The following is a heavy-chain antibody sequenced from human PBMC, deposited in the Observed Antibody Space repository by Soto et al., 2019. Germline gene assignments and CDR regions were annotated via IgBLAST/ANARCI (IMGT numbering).Heavy chain of an antibody. CDR1: GYTFTSYY. V-gene: IGHV1-46*01. D-gene: IGHD4-17*01. CDR2: INPSGGST. CDR3: ARDVPSSTYGPDPRMDV. Sequence: WASVKVSCKASGYTFTSYYMHWVRQAPGQGLEWMGIINPSGGSTSYAQKFQGRVTMTRDTSTSTVYMELSSLRSEDTAVYYCARDVPSSTYGPDPRMDVWGQGTTVTVSS. J-gene: IGHJ6*02.